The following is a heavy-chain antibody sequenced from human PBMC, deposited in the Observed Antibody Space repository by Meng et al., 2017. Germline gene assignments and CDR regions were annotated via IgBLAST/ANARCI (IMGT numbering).Heavy chain of an antibody. J-gene: IGHJ4*02. V-gene: IGHV1-2*06. CDR1: GGTFSSYA. CDR3: ARSERYVLGFDY. Sequence: VRLGRAGAEGKKPGSSVNVSCKASGGTFSSYAISWVRQAPGQGLEWMGRINPKSGDTHYAQKFQARVTMTGDTSISTAYMELSRLRSDDTAVYYCARSERYVLGFDYWGQGTLVTVSS. CDR2: INPKSGDT. D-gene: IGHD3-16*01.